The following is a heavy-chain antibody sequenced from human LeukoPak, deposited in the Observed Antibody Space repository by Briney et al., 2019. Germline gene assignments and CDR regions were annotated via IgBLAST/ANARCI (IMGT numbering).Heavy chain of an antibody. CDR1: GFTFSSYA. CDR2: ISSSGGST. Sequence: PGGSLRLSCAASGFTFSSYAMSWVRQAPGKGLEWVSAISSSGGSTYYADSVKGRFTISRDNSKNTLYLQMNSLRAEDTAVYYCAKDVPITLSLAAAGTGFLDYWGQGTLVTVSS. CDR3: AKDVPITLSLAAAGTGFLDY. D-gene: IGHD6-13*01. V-gene: IGHV3-23*01. J-gene: IGHJ4*02.